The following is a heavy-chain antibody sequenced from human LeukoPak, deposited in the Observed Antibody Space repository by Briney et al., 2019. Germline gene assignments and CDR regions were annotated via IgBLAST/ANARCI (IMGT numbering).Heavy chain of an antibody. CDR3: ARVLRRIAVAGTY. Sequence: GGSLRLSCAASGFTFSSYWMSWVRQAPGKGLEWVANIKQDGSEKYYVDSVKGRFTISRDNAKNSLYLQMNSLRAEDTAVYYCARVLRRIAVAGTYWGQGTLVAVSS. CDR2: IKQDGSEK. V-gene: IGHV3-7*01. J-gene: IGHJ4*02. CDR1: GFTFSSYW. D-gene: IGHD6-19*01.